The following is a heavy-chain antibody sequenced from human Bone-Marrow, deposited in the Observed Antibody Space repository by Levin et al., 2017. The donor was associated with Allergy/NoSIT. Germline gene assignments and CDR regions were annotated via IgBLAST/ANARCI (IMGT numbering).Heavy chain of an antibody. J-gene: IGHJ3*01. V-gene: IGHV3-48*03. CDR1: GFTLSSYE. D-gene: IGHD3-9*01. CDR2: IGNSDTMT. CDR3: ARYPSWDYFDP. Sequence: GGSLRLSCAASGFTLSSYEMNWVRQAPGKGLEWVSYIGNSDTMTYYADSVKGRFTVSRDSATNSLFLHMNGLRAEDTAVYYCARYPSWDYFDPWGQGTMVAVSS.